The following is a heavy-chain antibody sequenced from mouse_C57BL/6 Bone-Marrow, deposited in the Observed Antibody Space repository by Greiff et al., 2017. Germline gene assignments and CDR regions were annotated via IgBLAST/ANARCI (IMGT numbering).Heavy chain of an antibody. V-gene: IGHV5-6*01. CDR1: GFTFSSYG. J-gene: IGHJ2*01. CDR2: ISSGGSYT. CDR3: ARLRGGSYFDY. D-gene: IGHD2-12*01. Sequence: EVHLVESGGDLVKPGGSLKLSCAASGFTFSSYGMSWVRQTPDKRLEWVATISSGGSYTYYPDSVKWRFTISRDNAKNTLYLQMSSLKSEDTAMYYCARLRGGSYFDYWGQGTTLTVSS.